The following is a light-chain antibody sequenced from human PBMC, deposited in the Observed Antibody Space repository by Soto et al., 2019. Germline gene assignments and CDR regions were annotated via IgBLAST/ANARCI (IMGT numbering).Light chain of an antibody. CDR1: QTIAKS. V-gene: IGKV1-39*01. CDR3: QQSYSTPRLT. Sequence: DVQMTQSPPSLSASVGDSVTLTCRTSQTIAKSLTWYQQKPGKSPKLLIHNAVILQWGVPSRFSGSMSGTDFTLSVSSLQPEDFATYYCQQSYSTPRLTFGGGTKVEIK. J-gene: IGKJ4*01. CDR2: NAV.